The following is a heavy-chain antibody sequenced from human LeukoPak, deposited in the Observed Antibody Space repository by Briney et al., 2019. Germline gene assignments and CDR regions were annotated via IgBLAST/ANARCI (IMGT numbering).Heavy chain of an antibody. Sequence: GGSLRLSCSASGFSFSDSYMSWFRLSPEKGLEWIAYITSSGTTTEYADSVKGRFTISRVNAKNSLYLQMNSLRPEDTAVYYCARDPDYGDRYWGQGTLVTVSS. J-gene: IGHJ4*02. CDR1: GFSFSDSY. V-gene: IGHV3-11*01. D-gene: IGHD4/OR15-4a*01. CDR2: ITSSGTTT. CDR3: ARDPDYGDRY.